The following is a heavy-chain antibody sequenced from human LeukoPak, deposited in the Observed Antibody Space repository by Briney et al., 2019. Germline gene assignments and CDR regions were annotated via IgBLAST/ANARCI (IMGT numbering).Heavy chain of an antibody. Sequence: GGSLILSCAASGFAFSTSWMAWVRQAPGRGLEWVANINEDGSVKNYVDSVKGRFTISRDNAKNSLYLQMNSLRAEDTAVYYCSRDAAYSTFDYWGQGTLVTVSS. J-gene: IGHJ4*02. CDR1: GFAFSTSW. D-gene: IGHD4-11*01. CDR3: SRDAAYSTFDY. CDR2: INEDGSVK. V-gene: IGHV3-7*05.